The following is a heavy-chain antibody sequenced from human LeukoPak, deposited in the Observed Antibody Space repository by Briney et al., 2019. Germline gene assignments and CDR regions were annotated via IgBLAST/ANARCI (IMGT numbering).Heavy chain of an antibody. D-gene: IGHD3-9*01. J-gene: IGHJ4*02. CDR1: GFTFSSYG. CDR2: ISYDGSNK. V-gene: IGHV3-30*03. CDR3: ASSGAYYDILTNGGG. Sequence: GGSLRLSCAASGFTFSSYGMHWVRQAPGKGLEWVAVISYDGSNKYYADSVKGRFTISRDNSKNTLYLQMNSLRAKDTAVYYCASSGAYYDILTNGGGWGQGTLVTVSS.